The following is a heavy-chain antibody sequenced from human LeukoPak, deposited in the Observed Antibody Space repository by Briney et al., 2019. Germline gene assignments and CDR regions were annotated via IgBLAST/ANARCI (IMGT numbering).Heavy chain of an antibody. J-gene: IGHJ4*02. V-gene: IGHV4-31*03. CDR1: GGSISSGGYY. D-gene: IGHD3-10*01. CDR3: ARVLARTMVRGVSDY. Sequence: SETLSLTCTVSGGSISSGGYYWSWIRQHPGKGLEWIGYIYYSGSTYYNPSLKSRVTISVDTSKNQFSLKLSSVTAADTAVYYCARVLARTMVRGVSDYWGQGTLVTVSS. CDR2: IYYSGST.